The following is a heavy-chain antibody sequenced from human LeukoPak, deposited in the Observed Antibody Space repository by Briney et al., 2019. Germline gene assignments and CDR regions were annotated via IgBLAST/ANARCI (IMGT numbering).Heavy chain of an antibody. CDR2: IYYSGST. CDR1: GASISSYF. J-gene: IGHJ5*02. D-gene: IGHD4-17*01. Sequence: SETLSLTCTVSGASISSYFYTWIRQPPGKGLEWIGYIYYSGSTKYNPSLKSGVTISLDTPKNQFSLNLTSVTAADTAVYYCARYPTVTTLPPSWGQGTLVTVSS. V-gene: IGHV4-59*01. CDR3: ARYPTVTTLPPS.